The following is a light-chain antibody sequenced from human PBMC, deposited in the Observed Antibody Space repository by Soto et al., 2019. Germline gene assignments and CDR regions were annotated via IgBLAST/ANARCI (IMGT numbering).Light chain of an antibody. CDR3: QSYDSSLSGSV. CDR2: GNS. V-gene: IGLV1-40*01. J-gene: IGLJ1*01. CDR1: SSNIGAGYD. Sequence: PLLTNAASGKRVPVRMGSITNHRSSSNIGAGYDVHWYQQLPGTAPKLLIYGNSNRPSGVPDRFSGSKSGTSASLAITGLQAEDEADYYCQSYDSSLSGSVFGTGTKVTV.